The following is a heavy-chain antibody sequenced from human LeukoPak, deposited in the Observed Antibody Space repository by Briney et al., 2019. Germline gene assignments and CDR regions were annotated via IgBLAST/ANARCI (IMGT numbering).Heavy chain of an antibody. CDR1: GFTFSSYA. V-gene: IGHV3-30-3*01. CDR3: ARGDDVDTAMVEIDY. Sequence: PGRFLRLSCAASGFTFSSYAMHWVRQAPGKGLEWVAVISYDGSNKYYADSVKGRFTISRDNSKNTLYLQMNSLRAEDTAVYYCARGDDVDTAMVEIDYWGQGTLVTVSS. CDR2: ISYDGSNK. D-gene: IGHD5-18*01. J-gene: IGHJ4*02.